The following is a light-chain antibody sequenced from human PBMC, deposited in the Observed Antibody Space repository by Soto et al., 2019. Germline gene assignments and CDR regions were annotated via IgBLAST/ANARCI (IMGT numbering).Light chain of an antibody. CDR3: QQVYSTRLS. CDR1: QSISTY. V-gene: IGKV1-39*01. CDR2: GAS. Sequence: DIEVTQSPSSLSASVGDRVTITCRASQSISTYLNWYQQKGGKAPKLLIHGASSLQSGVPLRFSGSGSGTDFTLTISRVQPEDFATYYCQQVYSTRLSFGGGTKVELK. J-gene: IGKJ4*01.